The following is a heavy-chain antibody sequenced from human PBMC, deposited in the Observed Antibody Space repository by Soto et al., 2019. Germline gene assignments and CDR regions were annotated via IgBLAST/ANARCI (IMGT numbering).Heavy chain of an antibody. CDR1: GFTFSDYS. CDR3: SRGWAEMTTVTSRPMDV. CDR2: ISRSSNTI. J-gene: IGHJ6*02. Sequence: GGSLRLSCAASGFTFSDYSINWVRQAPGKGLEWISYISRSSNTIFYADSVKGRFTITRDNANKSLNLQMNSLGADDTSVYFCSRGWAEMTTVTSRPMDVWGQGTTVTVSS. D-gene: IGHD4-17*01. V-gene: IGHV3-48*01.